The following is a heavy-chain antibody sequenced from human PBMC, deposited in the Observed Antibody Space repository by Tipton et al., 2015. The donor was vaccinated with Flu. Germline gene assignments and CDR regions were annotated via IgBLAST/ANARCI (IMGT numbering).Heavy chain of an antibody. CDR2: ISYSGTT. D-gene: IGHD4-17*01. V-gene: IGHV4-59*08. CDR1: GDSISGYY. Sequence: TLSLTCTVSGDSISGYYWNWIRQRPGKGLEWLAHISYSGTTDYNPSLKSRLTVSADTSKNQFSLKLTSVTATDTAIYYCASAPTMTTFFFWGQGTLVTVSS. J-gene: IGHJ4*02. CDR3: ASAPTMTTFFF.